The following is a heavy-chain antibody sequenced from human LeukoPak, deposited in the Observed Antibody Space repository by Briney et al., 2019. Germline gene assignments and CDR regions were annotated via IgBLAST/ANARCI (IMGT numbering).Heavy chain of an antibody. CDR3: ARDPAVTYGSGDYYYYMDV. CDR2: TYYRSKWYN. J-gene: IGHJ6*03. Sequence: SQTLSLTCAISGDSVSSNSGAWNWIRQSPSRGLGWLGRTYYRSKWYNDYAASVKSRVTINPDTTKNQFSLQLISVTPEDTAVYYCARDPAVTYGSGDYYYYMDVWGNGTRVTVSS. CDR1: GDSVSSNSGA. V-gene: IGHV6-1*01. D-gene: IGHD3-10*01.